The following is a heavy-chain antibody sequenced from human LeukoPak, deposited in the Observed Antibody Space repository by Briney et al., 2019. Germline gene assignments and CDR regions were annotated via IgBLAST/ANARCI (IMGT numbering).Heavy chain of an antibody. V-gene: IGHV1-18*01. D-gene: IGHD2-2*01. J-gene: IGHJ4*02. CDR1: GYTFTSYG. CDR3: AREPPSVVVPAAMDY. CDR2: ISAYNGNT. Sequence: ASVKVSCKASGYTFTSYGISWVRQAPGQGLEWMGWISAYNGNTSYAQTLQGRVTMTKDTSTSTAYMELRSLRSDDTAGDYCAREPPSVVVPAAMDYWGQGTLVTVSS.